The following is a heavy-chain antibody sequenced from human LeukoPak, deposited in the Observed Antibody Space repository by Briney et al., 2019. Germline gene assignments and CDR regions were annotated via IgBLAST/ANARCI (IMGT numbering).Heavy chain of an antibody. V-gene: IGHV4-34*01. CDR2: INRSGST. Sequence: SETLSLTCAVYGGSFSGYYWSWIRQPPGKGLEWIGEINRSGSTNYNPSLKSRVTISVDTSKNQFSLKLSSVTAADTAVYYCARVVDDVVVVPAAIRRPWQDWFDPWGQGTLVTVSS. CDR3: ARVVDDVVVVPAAIRRPWQDWFDP. CDR1: GGSFSGYY. D-gene: IGHD2-2*02. J-gene: IGHJ5*02.